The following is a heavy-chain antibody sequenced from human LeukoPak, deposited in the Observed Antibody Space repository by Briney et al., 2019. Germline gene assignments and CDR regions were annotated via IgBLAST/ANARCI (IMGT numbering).Heavy chain of an antibody. J-gene: IGHJ4*02. CDR3: SEGYFEPFDH. CDR2: LSYTGKT. Sequence: SETLSLTCNVSGVSVSTSHWNWIRQRPGKGLEWIGCLSYTGKTDYNPSLKSRVSISLGSSNNHFSLKLTSVTAADTAVYYYSEGYFEPFDHWGQGILVTVSS. D-gene: IGHD2/OR15-2a*01. CDR1: GVSVSTSH. V-gene: IGHV4-59*02.